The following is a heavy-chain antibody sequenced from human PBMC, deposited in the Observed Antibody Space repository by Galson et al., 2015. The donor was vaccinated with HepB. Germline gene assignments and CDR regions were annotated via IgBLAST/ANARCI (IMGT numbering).Heavy chain of an antibody. CDR3: ARVGQRGSYYNWFDP. J-gene: IGHJ5*02. Sequence: SVKVSCKASGYTFTSYGISWVRQAPGQGLEWMGWISAYNGNTNYAQKLQGRVTMTTDTSTSTAYMELRSLRSDDTAVYYCARVGQRGSYYNWFDPWGQGTLVTVSS. CDR2: ISAYNGNT. CDR1: GYTFTSYG. D-gene: IGHD1-26*01. V-gene: IGHV1-18*01.